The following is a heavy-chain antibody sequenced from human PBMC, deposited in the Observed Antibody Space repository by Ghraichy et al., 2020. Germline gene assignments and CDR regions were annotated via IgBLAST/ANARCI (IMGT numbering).Heavy chain of an antibody. Sequence: SGPTLVKPTQTLTLTCTFSGFSLNTRGLGVGWIRQPPGKALEWLALIYWDNDKGYSPSLDSRLTITKDSSRNYVFLRMTNMDPVDTATYYYAHIPDYFNFRRYFEFWGQGILVTVSS. CDR3: AHIPDYFNFRRYFEF. J-gene: IGHJ4*02. V-gene: IGHV2-5*02. CDR1: GFSLNTRGLG. D-gene: IGHD2/OR15-2a*01. CDR2: IYWDNDK.